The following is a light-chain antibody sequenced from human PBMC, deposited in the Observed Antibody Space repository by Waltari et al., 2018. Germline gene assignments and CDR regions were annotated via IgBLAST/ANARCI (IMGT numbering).Light chain of an antibody. Sequence: ENVLTQSPGTLSLSPGERATLSCRASQSIGSHLAWYQRKPGQAPRLLIYDASNRAAGIPPRFSGGGSGTDFTLTISGLEPEDFAVYYCQHRNTGLTFGGGTKVEIE. CDR1: QSIGSH. CDR3: QHRNTGLT. J-gene: IGKJ4*01. V-gene: IGKV3-11*01. CDR2: DAS.